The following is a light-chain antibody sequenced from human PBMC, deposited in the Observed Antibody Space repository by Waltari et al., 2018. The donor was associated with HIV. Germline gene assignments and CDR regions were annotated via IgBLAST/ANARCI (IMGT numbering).Light chain of an antibody. J-gene: IGLJ3*02. CDR1: TRHMRSLHF. Sequence: HSALTPPASVSGSPGQSLTISCSGPTRHMRSLHFVSWYQHFPGRPPNLIICEVSSRPAGIAGLFAGSTSGDAASLTIAALRTEDEADYFCSAYSPRGFVVFGGGTKVTVL. CDR3: SAYSPRGFVV. CDR2: EVS. V-gene: IGLV2-14*01.